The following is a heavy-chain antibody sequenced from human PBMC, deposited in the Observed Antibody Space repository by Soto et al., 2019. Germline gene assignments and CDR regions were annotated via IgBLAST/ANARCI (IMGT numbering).Heavy chain of an antibody. Sequence: GGSLRLSCAASGFTFSSYGMHWVRQAPGKGLEWVAVIWYDGSNKYYADSVKGRFTISRDNSKNTLYLQMNSLRAEDTAVYYCAREPGYSSGWYDYYYMDVWGKGTKVTVSS. D-gene: IGHD6-19*01. J-gene: IGHJ6*03. CDR3: AREPGYSSGWYDYYYMDV. CDR2: IWYDGSNK. CDR1: GFTFSSYG. V-gene: IGHV3-33*01.